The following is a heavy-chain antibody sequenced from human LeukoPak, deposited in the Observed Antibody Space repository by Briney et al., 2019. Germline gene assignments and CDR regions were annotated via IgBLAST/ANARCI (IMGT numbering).Heavy chain of an antibody. Sequence: GGSLRLSCAASGFTVSSNYMSWVRQAPGKGLEWVSVIYSGGSTYYADSVKGRFTISRDNSKNTLYLQMNSLRAEDTAVYYCARAEYFPDYDSSGLFDYWGQGTLVTVSS. CDR1: GFTVSSNY. D-gene: IGHD3-22*01. V-gene: IGHV3-53*01. J-gene: IGHJ4*02. CDR3: ARAEYFPDYDSSGLFDY. CDR2: IYSGGST.